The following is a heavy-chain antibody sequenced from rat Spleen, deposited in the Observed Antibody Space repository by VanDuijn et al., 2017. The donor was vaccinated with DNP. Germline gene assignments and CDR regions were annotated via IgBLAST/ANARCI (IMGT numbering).Heavy chain of an antibody. Sequence: EVQLVGSGGGLVQSGRSLKLSCAASGLTFSNYAMAWVRQAPTKGLEWVASITNSGSDTKYRDSVQGRFTISRDNAKATLYLQMNSLRSEDTATYYCTRTDGSYGFDYWGQGVMVTVSS. D-gene: IGHD1-3*01. J-gene: IGHJ2*01. CDR3: TRTDGSYGFDY. CDR2: ITNSGSDT. V-gene: IGHV5S13*01. CDR1: GLTFSNYA.